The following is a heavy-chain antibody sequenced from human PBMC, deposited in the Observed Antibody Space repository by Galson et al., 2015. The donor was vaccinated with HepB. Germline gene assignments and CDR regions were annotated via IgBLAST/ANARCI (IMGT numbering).Heavy chain of an antibody. Sequence: CAIFGDSVSSKGAAWNWIRQSPSRGLEWLGRTYYRSKWYNDYALSVKSRISINPDTSKNQFSLQLNSVTPEDTAMYFCARTSGNFDYWGQGTLVTVSS. CDR2: TYYRSKWYN. CDR1: GDSVSSKGAA. D-gene: IGHD3-10*01. CDR3: ARTSGNFDY. J-gene: IGHJ4*02. V-gene: IGHV6-1*01.